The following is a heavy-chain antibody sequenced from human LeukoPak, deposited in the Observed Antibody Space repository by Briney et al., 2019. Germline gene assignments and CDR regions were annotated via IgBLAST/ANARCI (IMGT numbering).Heavy chain of an antibody. CDR3: ARSNYGGNSFVVDY. J-gene: IGHJ4*02. CDR2: IYSSART. D-gene: IGHD4-23*01. Sequence: SETLSLTCTVSGRSMNRHYWSWMPQPPGKGLEWIGYIYSSARTNYNPSLKSRVTMSVDTSKNQFSLKLSSVTAADTAVYYCARSNYGGNSFVVDYWGQGTLVTVSS. V-gene: IGHV4-59*11. CDR1: GRSMNRHY.